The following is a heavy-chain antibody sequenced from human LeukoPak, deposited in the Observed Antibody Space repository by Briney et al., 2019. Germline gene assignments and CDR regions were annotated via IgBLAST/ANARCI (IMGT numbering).Heavy chain of an antibody. CDR3: ARVDYYGSGSCPATFDP. CDR1: GFTVSSNY. CDR2: IYSGGST. D-gene: IGHD3-10*01. J-gene: IGHJ5*02. V-gene: IGHV3-53*01. Sequence: GGSLRLSCAASGFTVSSNYMSWVRQAPGKGLEWVSVIYSGGSTYYADSVKGRFTISRDNSKNTLYLQMNSLRAEDTAVYYCARVDYYGSGSCPATFDPWGQGTLVTVSS.